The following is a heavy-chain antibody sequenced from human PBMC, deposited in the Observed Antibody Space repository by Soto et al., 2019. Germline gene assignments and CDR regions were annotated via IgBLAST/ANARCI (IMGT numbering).Heavy chain of an antibody. Sequence: EVQLLESGGSLVQPGGSLRLSCAASGFTFSSYAMSWVRQAPGKGLEWVSAISGSGISTYYADSVKGRFTISRDNSKNTLYLQMNSLRAEDTAVYYCAKSERKLCGDQGNDYWGQGTLVTVSS. CDR1: GFTFSSYA. J-gene: IGHJ4*02. CDR2: ISGSGIST. CDR3: AKSERKLCGDQGNDY. V-gene: IGHV3-23*01. D-gene: IGHD4-17*01.